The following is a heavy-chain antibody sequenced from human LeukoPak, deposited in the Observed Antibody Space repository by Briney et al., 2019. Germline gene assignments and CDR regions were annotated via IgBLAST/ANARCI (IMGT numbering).Heavy chain of an antibody. V-gene: IGHV1-2*06. D-gene: IGHD3-22*01. CDR3: ARVGYYESSGYYEY. Sequence: GASVKVSCKASGYTFTSYYMHWVRRAPGQGLEWMGRINPNSGGTNYAQRFQGRVTMTRDTSISTVYMELSRLRSDVTAVYYCARVGYYESSGYYEYWGQGTLVTVSS. J-gene: IGHJ4*02. CDR2: INPNSGGT. CDR1: GYTFTSYY.